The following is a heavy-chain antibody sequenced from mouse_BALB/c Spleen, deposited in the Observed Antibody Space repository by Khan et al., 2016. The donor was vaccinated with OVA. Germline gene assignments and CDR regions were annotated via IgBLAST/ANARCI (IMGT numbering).Heavy chain of an antibody. CDR2: IWAGGST. Sequence: VQLQESGPGLVAPSQSLSITCTVSGFSLTSYGVHWVRQPPGKGLEWLGLIWAGGSTNYNSALMSRLTINKDNSKSQVFLKMNSLQTDDTAMYXSARDYGSSFEYFDVWGAGTTVTVSS. CDR1: GFSLTSYG. CDR3: ARDYGSSFEYFDV. D-gene: IGHD1-1*01. V-gene: IGHV2-9*02. J-gene: IGHJ1*01.